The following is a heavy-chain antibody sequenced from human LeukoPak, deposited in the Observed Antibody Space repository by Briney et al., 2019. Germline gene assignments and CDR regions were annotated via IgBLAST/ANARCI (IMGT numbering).Heavy chain of an antibody. CDR2: ISSSSSYI. CDR1: GFTFSSYS. V-gene: IGHV3-21*01. CDR3: ARSGEKGWYFDL. J-gene: IGHJ2*01. D-gene: IGHD4-17*01. Sequence: GGSLRLSCAASGFTFSSYSMNWVRQAPGKGLEWVSSISSSSSYIYYADSVKGRFTISRDNAKNSLYLQMNSLRAEDTAAYYCARSGEKGWYFDLWGRGTLVTVSS.